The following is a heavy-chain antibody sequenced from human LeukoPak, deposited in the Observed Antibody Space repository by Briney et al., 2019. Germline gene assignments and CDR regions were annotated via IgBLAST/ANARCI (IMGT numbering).Heavy chain of an antibody. J-gene: IGHJ5*02. V-gene: IGHV3-74*01. CDR2: INSDARST. CDR1: GFTFSNYW. D-gene: IGHD6-19*01. CDR3: ARGADTGYSSDS. Sequence: GGSLRLSCAASGFTFSNYWVHWVRQAPGKGLVWVSRINSDARSTSYADSVKGRFTISRDNAKNTLYLQMNSLRAEDTAVYYCARGADTGYSSDSWGQGTLVTVSS.